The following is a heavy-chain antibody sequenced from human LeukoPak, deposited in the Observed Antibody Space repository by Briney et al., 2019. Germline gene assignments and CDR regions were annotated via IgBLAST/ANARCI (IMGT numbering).Heavy chain of an antibody. CDR2: IWYDGSNK. CDR1: GFTFSSYG. Sequence: GGSLRLSCAASGFTFSSYGMHRVRQAPGKGLEWVAVIWYDGSNKYYADSVKGRFTISRDNSKNTLYLQMNSLRAEDTAVYYCARDLSIAVAGNYYYYGMDVWGQGTTVTVSS. V-gene: IGHV3-33*01. CDR3: ARDLSIAVAGNYYYYGMDV. D-gene: IGHD6-19*01. J-gene: IGHJ6*02.